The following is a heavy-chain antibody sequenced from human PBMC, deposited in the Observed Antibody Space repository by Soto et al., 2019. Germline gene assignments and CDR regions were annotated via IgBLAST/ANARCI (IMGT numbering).Heavy chain of an antibody. J-gene: IGHJ4*02. D-gene: IGHD6-19*01. CDR2: ISSSSSTI. CDR1: GFTFSSYS. CDR3: ARDPYSSGWYSPSYYFDY. V-gene: IGHV3-48*02. Sequence: GGSLRLSCAASGFTFSSYSMNWVRQAPGKGLEWVSYISSSSSTIYYADSVKGRFTISRDNAKNSLYPQMNSLRDEDTAVYYCARDPYSSGWYSPSYYFDYWGQGTLVTVSS.